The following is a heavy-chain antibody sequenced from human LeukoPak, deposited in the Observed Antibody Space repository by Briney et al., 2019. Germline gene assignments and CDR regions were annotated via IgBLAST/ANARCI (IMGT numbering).Heavy chain of an antibody. CDR2: ISWNSGSI. J-gene: IGHJ6*03. V-gene: IGHV3-9*01. CDR3: ARDRITMIRDYMDV. Sequence: GGSLRLSCAASGFTFDDYAMHWVRQAPGKGLEWVSGISWNSGSIGYADAVKGRFTISRDNAMNSLYLQMNSLRAEDTAVYYCARDRITMIRDYMDVWGKGTTVTVSS. CDR1: GFTFDDYA. D-gene: IGHD3-22*01.